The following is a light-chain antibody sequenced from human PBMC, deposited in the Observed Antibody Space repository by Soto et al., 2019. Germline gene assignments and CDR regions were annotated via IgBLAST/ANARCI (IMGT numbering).Light chain of an antibody. Sequence: EIVLTQSPATLSLSPGEGVTLSCRASQSVNNLAWYQQNPGQAPRLLIYDATNRATGIPARLSSSGSGTDYTLTITYLEPEDFAAYYCQKRDNWPLSFGGATEVEIK. CDR1: QSVNN. CDR2: DAT. J-gene: IGKJ4*01. V-gene: IGKV3-11*01. CDR3: QKRDNWPLS.